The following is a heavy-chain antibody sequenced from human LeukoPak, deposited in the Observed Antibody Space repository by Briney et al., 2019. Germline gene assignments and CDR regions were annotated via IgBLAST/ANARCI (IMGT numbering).Heavy chain of an antibody. CDR3: ARDGTIFGVVTPNWFDP. J-gene: IGHJ5*02. V-gene: IGHV4-34*01. Sequence: SETLSLTCAVYGGSFSGYYWSWIRQPPGKGLEWIGEINHSGSTNYNPSLKSRVTISVDTSKNQFSLKLSSVTAADTAVYYCARDGTIFGVVTPNWFDPWGQGTLVTVSS. CDR2: INHSGST. D-gene: IGHD3-3*01. CDR1: GGSFSGYY.